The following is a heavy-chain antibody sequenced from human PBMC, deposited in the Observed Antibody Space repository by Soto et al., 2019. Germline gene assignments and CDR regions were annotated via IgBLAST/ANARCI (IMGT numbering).Heavy chain of an antibody. CDR2: IWYDGSNQ. CDR3: VKDHCGGDCYSDPYFDY. V-gene: IGHV3-33*06. Sequence: QVQLVESGGGVVQPGRSLRLSCAASGFIFTTYGLHWDRQAPGKGPEWVAVIWYDGSNQYYADSVKGRFTISRDNSKNILYLEMNSVRVEDTAVYYCVKDHCGGDCYSDPYFDYWGQGTLDTVSS. CDR1: GFIFTTYG. J-gene: IGHJ4*02. D-gene: IGHD2-21*02.